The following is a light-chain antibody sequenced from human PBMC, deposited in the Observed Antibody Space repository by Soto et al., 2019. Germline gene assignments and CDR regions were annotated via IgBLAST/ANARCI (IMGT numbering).Light chain of an antibody. Sequence: QSALTQPPSASGSPGQSVTISCTGTSSDVGGYNYVSWYQQHPGKAPKLMISEVSTRPSGVPDRFSHSKSGNTASLTVSGLQAEDEADYYCRSYAGSNNLGVFGTGTKLTVL. J-gene: IGLJ1*01. CDR1: SSDVGGYNY. CDR3: RSYAGSNNLGV. V-gene: IGLV2-8*01. CDR2: EVS.